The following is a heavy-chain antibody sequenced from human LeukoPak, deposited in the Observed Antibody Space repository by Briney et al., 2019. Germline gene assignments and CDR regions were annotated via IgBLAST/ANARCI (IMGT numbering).Heavy chain of an antibody. D-gene: IGHD3-22*01. CDR2: INPNSDYT. V-gene: IGHV1-2*02. CDR3: ARDVGFYYYDSRGYGPVDY. Sequence: ASVKVSCKASGYTFADYYIHWVRQAPGQGLEWMGWINPNSDYTFYAQKFQGRATMTRDTSISTAYMELNRLTSDDTAVYYCARDVGFYYYDSRGYGPVDYWGQGTLVTVSS. CDR1: GYTFADYY. J-gene: IGHJ4*02.